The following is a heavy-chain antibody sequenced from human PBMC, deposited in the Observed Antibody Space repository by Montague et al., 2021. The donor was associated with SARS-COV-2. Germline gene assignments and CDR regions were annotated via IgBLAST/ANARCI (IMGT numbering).Heavy chain of an antibody. Sequence: CAISGDSVSSNSAAWNWISQSPSRGLEWLGRTYYRSRWFNDYAVSIRSRITINPDTSKNQFSLQLNSVTPEDTAVYYCARATEWRGYYYYYYMDVWGKGTTVTVSS. D-gene: IGHD1-14*01. CDR3: ARATEWRGYYYYYYMDV. CDR2: TYYRSRWFN. CDR1: GDSVSSNSAA. J-gene: IGHJ6*03. V-gene: IGHV6-1*01.